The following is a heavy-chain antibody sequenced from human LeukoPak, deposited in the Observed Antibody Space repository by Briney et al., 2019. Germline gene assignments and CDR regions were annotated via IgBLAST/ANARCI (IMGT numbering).Heavy chain of an antibody. CDR3: ARDRSGSYYAAFDI. J-gene: IGHJ3*02. CDR2: ISSSSSYI. V-gene: IGHV3-21*01. D-gene: IGHD1-26*01. CDR1: GFTFSSYS. Sequence: GGSLRLSCAASGFTFSSYSMNWVRQAPGKGLEWVSSISSSSSYIYYADSVKGRFTISRDNAKNSLYLQMNSLRAEDTAVSYCARDRSGSYYAAFDIWGQGAMVTVSS.